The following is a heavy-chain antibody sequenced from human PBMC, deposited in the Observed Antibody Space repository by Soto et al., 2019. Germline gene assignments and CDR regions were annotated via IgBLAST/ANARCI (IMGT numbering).Heavy chain of an antibody. D-gene: IGHD3-3*01. CDR3: ARGFYDFGVP. J-gene: IGHJ5*02. CDR1: GYDFTSHY. Sequence: GASVKVSCKASGYDFTSHYMHWVRQAPGQGLEWMGIINPIGGSTNYAQKFQGRVTMTRDTSTSTVYMELSSLRSEDTAVYYCARGFYDFGVPWGQGTLDTVSS. V-gene: IGHV1-46*01. CDR2: INPIGGST.